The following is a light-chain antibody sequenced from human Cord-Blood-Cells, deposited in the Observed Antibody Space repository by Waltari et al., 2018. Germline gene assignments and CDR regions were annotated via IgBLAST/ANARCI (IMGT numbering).Light chain of an antibody. CDR1: PGAVTSRYP. CDR3: LLYYGGAQV. Sequence: QPVVTQEPSLTVSPGGTVTLTSASSPGAVTSRYPRNWFQQKPGQAHTALIYSTSNKHSWTPARFSGSLLGGKAALTLSGVQPEDEAEYYCLLYYGGAQVFGGGTKLTVL. V-gene: IGLV7-43*01. J-gene: IGLJ2*01. CDR2: STS.